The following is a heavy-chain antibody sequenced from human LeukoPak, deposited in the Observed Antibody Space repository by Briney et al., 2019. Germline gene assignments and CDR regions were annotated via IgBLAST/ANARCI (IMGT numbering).Heavy chain of an antibody. J-gene: IGHJ4*02. CDR2: IYTSGST. V-gene: IGHV4-4*07. D-gene: IGHD4-17*01. CDR1: GGSISSYY. Sequence: PSETLSLTCTVSGGSISSYYWSWIRQPAGKGLEWIGRIYTSGSTNYNPSLKSRVTMSVDTSKNQFSLKLSSVTAADTAVYYCARGKVTTEPYYFDYWGQGTLVTVSS. CDR3: ARGKVTTEPYYFDY.